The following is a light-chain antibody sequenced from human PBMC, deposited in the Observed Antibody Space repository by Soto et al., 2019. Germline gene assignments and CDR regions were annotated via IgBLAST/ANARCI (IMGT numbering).Light chain of an antibody. CDR1: SSDVGSYYP. Sequence: QSALTQPASMSGSPGQSITISCTGTSSDVGSYYPVSWFQQHPGKAPKLIIYEVNKRPSGVSDRFSGSKSGNTASLTISGLQAADEADYYCCSYAGDTIFFVFGLGTKVTVL. CDR3: CSYAGDTIFFV. J-gene: IGLJ1*01. V-gene: IGLV2-23*02. CDR2: EVN.